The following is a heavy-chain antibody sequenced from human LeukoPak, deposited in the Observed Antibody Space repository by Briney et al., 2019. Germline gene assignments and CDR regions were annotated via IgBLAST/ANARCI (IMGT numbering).Heavy chain of an antibody. D-gene: IGHD3-22*01. CDR1: GGTFSSYA. CDR3: ARHYYDSSGYLYWFDP. CDR2: IIPILSIA. V-gene: IGHV1-69*04. Sequence: SVKVSFKASGGTFSSYAISWVRQAPGQGLEWMGTIIPILSIANYAQKFQGRVTITADKSTSTAYMELSSLRSDDTAVYYCARHYYDSSGYLYWFDPWGQGTLVTVSS. J-gene: IGHJ5*02.